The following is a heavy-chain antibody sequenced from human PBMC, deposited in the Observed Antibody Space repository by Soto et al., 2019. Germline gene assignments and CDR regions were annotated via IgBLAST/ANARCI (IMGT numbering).Heavy chain of an antibody. D-gene: IGHD4-4*01. J-gene: IGHJ6*04. Sequence: QLQLQESGPGLVKASETLSLTCTVSGGSISSSSYHWGWIRQPPGKGLEWIGSIYYSGRTYYNPSLKSRVNISVDTSKNQFSLKLSSVTAADTAVFYCARQGGVYSSNAVVVWGKVTTVTVSS. CDR1: GGSISSSSYH. CDR3: ARQGGVYSSNAVVV. CDR2: IYYSGRT. V-gene: IGHV4-39*01.